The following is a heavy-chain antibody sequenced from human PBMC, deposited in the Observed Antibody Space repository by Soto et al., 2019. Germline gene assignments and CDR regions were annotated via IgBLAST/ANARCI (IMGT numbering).Heavy chain of an antibody. V-gene: IGHV1-2*02. CDR2: INPKTGAT. CDR1: GYTFTGYY. J-gene: IGHJ5*02. Sequence: ASVKVSCKASGYTFTGYYIHWVRQAPGQGLEWVGWINPKTGATNFAQRFQGRVTMTRDTSITTAYMDLSSLTPDDTATYYCAKTHDGSGQPSHWFGPWGQGTPVTVSS. CDR3: AKTHDGSGQPSHWFGP. D-gene: IGHD3-22*01.